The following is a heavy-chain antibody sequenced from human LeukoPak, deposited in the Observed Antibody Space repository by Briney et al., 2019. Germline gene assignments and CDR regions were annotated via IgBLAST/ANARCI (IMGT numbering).Heavy chain of an antibody. Sequence: GASVKVSCKASGYTFTSYNMNWVRQAPGQGLEWMGWINTNTGNPRYAQGFTGRFVFSLDTSVSTAYLQISSLKAEDTAVYYCARGGLPVYYYMDVWGKGTTVTVSS. J-gene: IGHJ6*03. CDR3: ARGGLPVYYYMDV. CDR1: GYTFTSYN. D-gene: IGHD2-21*02. V-gene: IGHV7-4-1*02. CDR2: INTNTGNP.